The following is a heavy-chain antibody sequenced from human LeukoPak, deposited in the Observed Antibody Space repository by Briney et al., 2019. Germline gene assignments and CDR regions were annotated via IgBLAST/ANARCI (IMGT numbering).Heavy chain of an antibody. Sequence: PGGSLRLSCAASGFTFSSYAMSWVRQAPGKGLEWVSTISGGDGSTYYADSVKGRFTISRDNAKNSLYLQMNSLRAEDTAVYYCAELGITMIGGVWGKGTTVTISS. CDR2: ISGGDGST. D-gene: IGHD3-10*02. J-gene: IGHJ6*04. CDR1: GFTFSSYA. CDR3: AELGITMIGGV. V-gene: IGHV3-23*01.